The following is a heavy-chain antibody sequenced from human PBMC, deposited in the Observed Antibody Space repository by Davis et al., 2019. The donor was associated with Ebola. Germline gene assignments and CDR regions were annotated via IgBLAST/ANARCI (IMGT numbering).Heavy chain of an antibody. CDR3: ARVRYSSSWLQGFDP. CDR1: GFTFSRYW. CDR2: ISTDVSST. D-gene: IGHD6-13*01. V-gene: IGHV3-74*01. Sequence: PGGSLRLSCAASGFTFSRYWMHWVRQAQGKGLVWVSRISTDVSSTSYADSVKGRFTISRDNAKNTLYLQMNSLRAEDTVVYYCARVRYSSSWLQGFDPWGQGTLVTVSS. J-gene: IGHJ5*02.